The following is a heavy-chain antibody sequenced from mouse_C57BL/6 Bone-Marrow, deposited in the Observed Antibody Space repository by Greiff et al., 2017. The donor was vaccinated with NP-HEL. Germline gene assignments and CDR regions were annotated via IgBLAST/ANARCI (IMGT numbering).Heavy chain of an antibody. D-gene: IGHD1-1*01. CDR2: IWGVGST. Sequence: QVHVKQSGPGLVAPSQSLSITCTVSGFSLTSYGVDWVRQSPGKGLEWLGVIWGVGSTNYYYALKSRLSICKDKSKSQVFLKMNSLQTDDTAMYYYASGSDYYAMDYWGQGTSVTVSS. CDR1: GFSLTSYG. J-gene: IGHJ4*01. CDR3: ASGSDYYAMDY. V-gene: IGHV2-6*01.